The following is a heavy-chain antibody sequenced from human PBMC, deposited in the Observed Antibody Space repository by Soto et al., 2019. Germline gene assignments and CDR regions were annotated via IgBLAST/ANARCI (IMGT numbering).Heavy chain of an antibody. V-gene: IGHV3-74*01. J-gene: IGHJ4*02. D-gene: IGHD3-10*01. Sequence: EVQLVESGGGLVQPGGSLRLSCAASGFTFSRDWMHWVRQSPGKGLVWVSRIKGDGTITNYADSVKGRFTTSRDNAKNTVYLQLNSLTTEDPAVYYCARGGLGNYYNDYWGQGTLVTVSS. CDR3: ARGGLGNYYNDY. CDR2: IKGDGTIT. CDR1: GFTFSRDW.